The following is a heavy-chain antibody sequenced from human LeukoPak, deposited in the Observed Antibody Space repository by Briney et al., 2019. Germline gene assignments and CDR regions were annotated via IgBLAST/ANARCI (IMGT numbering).Heavy chain of an antibody. CDR1: GLSVSNYY. CDR3: AGDWNGDYCFER. Sequence: PGGSLRLSCAASGLSVSNYYMNWVRLAPGKGLEWVSVIFDGDTTYYADSVKGRFTISRDNSKNTVYLQMNSLRTEDTAVYHCAGDWNGDYCFERWGQGILVTVSS. D-gene: IGHD1-1*01. J-gene: IGHJ4*02. V-gene: IGHV3-66*02. CDR2: IFDGDTT.